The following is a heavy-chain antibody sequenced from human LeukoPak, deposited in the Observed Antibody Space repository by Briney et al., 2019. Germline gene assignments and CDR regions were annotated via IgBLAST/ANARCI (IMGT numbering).Heavy chain of an antibody. D-gene: IGHD4-17*01. CDR2: ISIYNGNT. V-gene: IGHV1-18*01. CDR1: GYTFTSYG. CDR3: ARGLNFGDYGPQDWYFDL. Sequence: ASVKVSCKASGYTFTSYGISWVRQAPGQGLEWMGWISIYNGNTNYAQKFQGRVTMTTDTSTNTASMEVRSLRSDDTAVYYCARGLNFGDYGPQDWYFDLWGRGTLVTVSS. J-gene: IGHJ2*01.